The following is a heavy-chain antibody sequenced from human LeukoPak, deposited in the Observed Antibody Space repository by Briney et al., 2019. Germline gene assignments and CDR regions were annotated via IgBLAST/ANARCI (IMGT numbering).Heavy chain of an antibody. V-gene: IGHV4-38-2*02. CDR3: AREYYDRLDP. D-gene: IGHD3-22*01. CDR1: GYSISSGYY. Sequence: PSETLSLTCTVSGYSISSGYYWGWIRQPPGKGLEWIGSIYHSGSTYYNPSLKSRVTISVDTSKNQFSPKLSSVTAADTAVYYCAREYYDRLDPWGQGTLVTVSS. J-gene: IGHJ5*02. CDR2: IYHSGST.